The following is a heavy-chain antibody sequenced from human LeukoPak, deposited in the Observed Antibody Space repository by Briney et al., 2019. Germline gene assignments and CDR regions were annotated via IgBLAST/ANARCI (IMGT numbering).Heavy chain of an antibody. CDR1: GFTFNIYE. V-gene: IGHV3-48*03. D-gene: IGHD6-19*01. Sequence: HSGGSLRLSCVASGFTFNIYEMNWVRQAPGKGLEWVSYISSSGNTKYYAGSVKGRFTISRDNAKNSVYLQMNRLRAEDTAVYYCARDSSGPLYWGQGTLVTVSS. CDR2: ISSSGNTK. J-gene: IGHJ4*02. CDR3: ARDSSGPLY.